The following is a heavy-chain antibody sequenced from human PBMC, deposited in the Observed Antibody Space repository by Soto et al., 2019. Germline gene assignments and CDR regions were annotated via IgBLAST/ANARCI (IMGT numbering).Heavy chain of an antibody. CDR1: GFSLSSSGVG. Sequence: QITLKESGPTLVNPTQPLTLTCTFSGFSLSSSGVGVGCSRQPPGNALEWLALIYWNDDKRSSPSLMNRLTISNDTSKNQLVREMTNMDPVDPATYSCAHRQGQGNWLVRRQVQRFGTWGQGTMVTVSS. CDR3: AHRQGQGNWLVRRQVQRFGT. V-gene: IGHV2-5*01. D-gene: IGHD6-19*01. J-gene: IGHJ5*02. CDR2: IYWNDDK.